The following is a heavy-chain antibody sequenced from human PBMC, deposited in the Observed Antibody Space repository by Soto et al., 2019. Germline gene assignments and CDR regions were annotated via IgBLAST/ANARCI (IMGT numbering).Heavy chain of an antibody. CDR1: GGSISGYY. V-gene: IGHV4-59*08. Sequence: SETLSLTCTVSGGSISGYYWSWIRQSPEKGLEYIGYISYSGSTNYNPSLKSRVTTSLDTSKNQFSLKLSSVTAADTAVYYCARVSGSGWLYYFDYWGQGTLVTVSS. CDR2: ISYSGST. D-gene: IGHD6-19*01. J-gene: IGHJ4*02. CDR3: ARVSGSGWLYYFDY.